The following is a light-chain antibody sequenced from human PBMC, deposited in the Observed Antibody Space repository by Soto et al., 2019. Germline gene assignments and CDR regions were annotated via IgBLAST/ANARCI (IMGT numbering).Light chain of an antibody. CDR1: SGHSDYA. CDR2: VNSDGSH. Sequence: QLVLTQSPSASASLGASVKLTCTLSSGHSDYAIAWHQQQPEKGPRFLMKVNSDGSHNKGDGIPDRFSGSSSGAERYLTISSLQSEDEADYYCQTWGTGIVLFGGGTKVTVL. J-gene: IGLJ2*01. CDR3: QTWGTGIVL. V-gene: IGLV4-69*01.